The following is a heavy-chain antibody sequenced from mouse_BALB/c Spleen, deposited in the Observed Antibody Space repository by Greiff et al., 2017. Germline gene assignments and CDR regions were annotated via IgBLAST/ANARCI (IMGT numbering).Heavy chain of an antibody. CDR2: INSNGGST. D-gene: IGHD2-3*01. CDR3: ARHAAGDGYYVGAMDY. J-gene: IGHJ4*01. Sequence: EVKLVESGGGLVKLGGSLKLSCAASGFTFSSYYMSWVRQTPEKRLELVAAINSNGGSTYYPDTVKGRFTISRDNAKNTLYLQMSSLKSEDTALYYCARHAAGDGYYVGAMDYWGQGTSVTVSS. CDR1: GFTFSSYY. V-gene: IGHV5-6-2*01.